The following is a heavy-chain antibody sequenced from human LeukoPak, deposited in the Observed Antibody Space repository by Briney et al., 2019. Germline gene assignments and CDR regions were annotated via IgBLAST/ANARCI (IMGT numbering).Heavy chain of an antibody. CDR1: GSSISSSSYY. CDR3: ARGRHYGSGSYSIKPYYYYYMDV. CDR2: INHSGST. J-gene: IGHJ6*03. D-gene: IGHD3-10*01. Sequence: SETLSLTCTVSGSSISSSSYYWGWIRQPPGKGLEWIGEINHSGSTNYNPSLKSRVTISVDTSKNQFSLKLSSVTAADTAVYYCARGRHYGSGSYSIKPYYYYYMDVWGKGTTVTVSS. V-gene: IGHV4-39*07.